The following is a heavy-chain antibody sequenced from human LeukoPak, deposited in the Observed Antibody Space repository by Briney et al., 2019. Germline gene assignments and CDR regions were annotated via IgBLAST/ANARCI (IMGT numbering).Heavy chain of an antibody. CDR3: ARALHVIYYDSSGYHDY. Sequence: ASVEVSCKASGYTFTGYFMHWVRQAPGQGLEWMGWINPNSGGTNYAQKFQGRVTMTRDTSISTAYMELSRLRSDDTAVYYCARALHVIYYDSSGYHDYWGQGTLVTVSS. J-gene: IGHJ4*02. V-gene: IGHV1-2*02. D-gene: IGHD3-22*01. CDR2: INPNSGGT. CDR1: GYTFTGYF.